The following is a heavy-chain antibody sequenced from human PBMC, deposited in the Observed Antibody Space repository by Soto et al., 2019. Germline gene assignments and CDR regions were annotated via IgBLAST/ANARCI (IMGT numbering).Heavy chain of an antibody. D-gene: IGHD4-17*01. CDR3: AHKGYGDYPIDY. CDR1: GFSLSTSGVG. Sequence: QITLKESGPTLVKPTQTLTLTCTFSGFSLSTSGVGVGWIRQPPGKALEWLAVIYWDDSKHYSPSLKSRLTIXKYXSKNQVVLTMTNMDPVDTATYYCAHKGYGDYPIDYWGQGTLVTVSS. J-gene: IGHJ4*02. V-gene: IGHV2-5*02. CDR2: IYWDDSK.